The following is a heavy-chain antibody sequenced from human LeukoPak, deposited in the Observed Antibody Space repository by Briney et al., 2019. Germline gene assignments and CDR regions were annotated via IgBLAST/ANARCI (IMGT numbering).Heavy chain of an antibody. CDR2: IYSGGDK. D-gene: IGHD6-13*01. CDR1: GVTVSRSY. CDR3: ARAFVTAAGFFDT. V-gene: IGHV3-66*02. J-gene: IGHJ4*02. Sequence: GGSLRLSCAASGVTVSRSYMSWVRQAPGKRLGWVSVIYSGGDKHYAGSVKGRFTISRDNSVNTLYLQMNSLRTEDTAVYYCARAFVTAAGFFDTWGQGTLVTVSS.